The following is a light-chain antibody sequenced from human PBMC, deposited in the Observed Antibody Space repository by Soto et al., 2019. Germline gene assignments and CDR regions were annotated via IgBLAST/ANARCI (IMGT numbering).Light chain of an antibody. CDR2: DAS. CDR1: QDISNH. V-gene: IGKV1-33*01. J-gene: IGKJ2*01. CDR3: QQYDNLPYT. Sequence: DIQMTQSPSSLSASVGDRVTITCQASQDISNHLNWYQQKPGKAPNFLIYDASKLETGVPSRFSGSGSGTDFTFTISSLQPEDIATYYCQQYDNLPYTFGQGTKLEIK.